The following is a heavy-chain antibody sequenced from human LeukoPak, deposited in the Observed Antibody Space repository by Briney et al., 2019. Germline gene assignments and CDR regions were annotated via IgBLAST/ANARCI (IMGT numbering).Heavy chain of an antibody. D-gene: IGHD3-16*01. CDR1: GYSFTSYW. Sequence: GESLKISCKGSGYSFTSYWIGWVRQMPGKGLEWMGIIYPGDSDTKYSPSFQGQVTISADKSISTAYLQWSSLKASDTAVYYCARLSIDTNYVEDFWGQGTLVTVSS. V-gene: IGHV5-51*01. CDR2: IYPGDSDT. J-gene: IGHJ4*02. CDR3: ARLSIDTNYVEDF.